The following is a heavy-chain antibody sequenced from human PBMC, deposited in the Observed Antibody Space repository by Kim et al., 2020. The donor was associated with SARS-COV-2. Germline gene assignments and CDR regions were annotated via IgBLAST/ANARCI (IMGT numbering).Heavy chain of an antibody. CDR1: GYKFSDYG. Sequence: ASVKVSCKGSGYKFSDYGVSWVRQAPGQGLEWLGWISCYTGKTNYAQKMQDRVVMTTDTSTSTVHVELRSLRSDDTAIYYCARGYYYGSGPTWYYYGMDVWGQGTTVSVSS. CDR3: ARGYYYGSGPTWYYYGMDV. V-gene: IGHV1-18*01. J-gene: IGHJ6*02. D-gene: IGHD3-10*01. CDR2: ISCYTGKT.